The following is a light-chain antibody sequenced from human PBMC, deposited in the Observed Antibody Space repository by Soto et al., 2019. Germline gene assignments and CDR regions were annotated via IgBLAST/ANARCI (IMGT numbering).Light chain of an antibody. V-gene: IGLV2-14*01. CDR1: SSDVGGYNY. CDR3: SSYTSSSTPVV. J-gene: IGLJ2*01. CDR2: DVS. Sequence: QSALTQPASVSGSPGQSITISCTGTSSDVGGYNYVSWYQQHPGKAPKLMISDVSNRPSGVSNRFSGSKSGNTASLTSSGVQAEDEADYYCSSYTSSSTPVVFSGGTKRTFL.